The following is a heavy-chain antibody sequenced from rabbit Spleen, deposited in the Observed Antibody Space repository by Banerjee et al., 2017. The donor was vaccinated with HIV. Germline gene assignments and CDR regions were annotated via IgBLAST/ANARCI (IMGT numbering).Heavy chain of an antibody. CDR3: ARSINWSNRGLNL. D-gene: IGHD1-1*01. CDR1: GFSFSSGYD. Sequence: QEQLEESGGDLVKPEGSLTLTCTASGFSFSSGYDMCWVRQAPGKGLEWIGSIYTGSGSTYYANWAKGRFTISKTSSTTVTLQMTSLTAADTATYFCARSINWSNRGLNLWGQGTLVTVS. J-gene: IGHJ4*01. V-gene: IGHV1S45*01. CDR2: IYTGSGST.